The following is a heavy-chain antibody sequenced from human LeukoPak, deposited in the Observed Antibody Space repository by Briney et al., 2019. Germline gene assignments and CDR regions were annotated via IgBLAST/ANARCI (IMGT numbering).Heavy chain of an antibody. CDR2: IYYNGST. V-gene: IGHV4-31*03. D-gene: IGHD3-3*01. Sequence: SETLSLTCTVSGGSISSGGYYWSWIRQHPRKGLEWIGYIYYNGSTYYNPSLKSRVTISVDTSKNQFSLKLSSVTAADTAVYYCARGEVGSGYYPYYFDYWGQGTLVTVSS. CDR1: GGSISSGGYY. J-gene: IGHJ4*02. CDR3: ARGEVGSGYYPYYFDY.